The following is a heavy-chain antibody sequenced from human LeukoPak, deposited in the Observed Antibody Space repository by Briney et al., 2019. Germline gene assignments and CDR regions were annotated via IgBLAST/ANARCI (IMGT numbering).Heavy chain of an antibody. Sequence: GGSLRLSCAASGFTFSSYAMHWVRQAPGKGLEGVAVISYDGSNKYYADSVKGRFTISRDNSKNTLYLQMNSLRAEDTAVYYCSREYDQLHDYWGQGTLVTVSS. D-gene: IGHD2-2*01. V-gene: IGHV3-30*04. CDR2: ISYDGSNK. CDR3: SREYDQLHDY. J-gene: IGHJ4*02. CDR1: GFTFSSYA.